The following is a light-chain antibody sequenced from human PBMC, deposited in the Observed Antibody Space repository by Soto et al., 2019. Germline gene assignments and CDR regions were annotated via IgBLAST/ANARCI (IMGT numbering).Light chain of an antibody. CDR3: QQYGSSPRT. CDR1: QSVSSSY. V-gene: IGKV3-20*01. J-gene: IGKJ1*01. CDR2: GAS. Sequence: EIVMTQSPGTLSLSPVARATLSCTASQSVSSSYLAWYQQKPGQAPRLLIYGASSRASGIPDRFSGSGSGTDFTLSISRLEPEDFAVYYCQQYGSSPRTFGQGTKVDIK.